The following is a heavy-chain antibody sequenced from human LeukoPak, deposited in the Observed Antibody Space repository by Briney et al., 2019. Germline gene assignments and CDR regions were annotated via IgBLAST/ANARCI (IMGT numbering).Heavy chain of an antibody. V-gene: IGHV4-4*02. J-gene: IGHJ5*02. CDR1: GGSISSSNW. CDR3: AREGPDRLLWFGAPFDP. Sequence: PSETLSLTCAVSGGSISSSNWWSWVRQPPGKGLEWIGEIYHSGSTNYNPSLKSRVTISVDKSKNQFSLKLSSVTAADTAVYYCAREGPDRLLWFGAPFDPWGQGTLVTVSS. CDR2: IYHSGST. D-gene: IGHD3-10*01.